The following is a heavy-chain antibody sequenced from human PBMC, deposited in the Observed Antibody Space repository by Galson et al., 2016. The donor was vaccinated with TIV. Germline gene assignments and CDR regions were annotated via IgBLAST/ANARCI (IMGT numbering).Heavy chain of an antibody. J-gene: IGHJ4*02. CDR1: GYTFCNYW. Sequence: QSGAEVKKPGESLKISCKGSGYTFCNYWIGWVRQMPGKGLEWLGIIYPRDSTTRYSPAFQGQVTISADTSINTAYLQRSSLKASDTARYYCVRKGNWNYLFDYWGPGTLVTVSS. D-gene: IGHD1-7*01. V-gene: IGHV5-51*03. CDR2: IYPRDSTT. CDR3: VRKGNWNYLFDY.